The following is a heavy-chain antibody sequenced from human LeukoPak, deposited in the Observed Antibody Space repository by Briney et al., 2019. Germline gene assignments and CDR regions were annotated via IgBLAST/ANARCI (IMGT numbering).Heavy chain of an antibody. CDR2: INHSGST. J-gene: IGHJ5*02. CDR1: GGSFSGYY. Sequence: SETLSLTCAVYGGSFSGYYWSWIRQPPGKGLEWIGEINHSGSTNYNPSLKSRVTISVDTSKNQFSLKLSSVTAADTAVYYCGRRRDYVWGSYRPWGQGTLVTVSS. CDR3: GRRRDYVWGSYRP. V-gene: IGHV4-34*01. D-gene: IGHD3-16*02.